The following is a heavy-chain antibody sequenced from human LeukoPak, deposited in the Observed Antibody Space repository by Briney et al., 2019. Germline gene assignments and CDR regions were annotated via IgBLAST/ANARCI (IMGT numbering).Heavy chain of an antibody. CDR3: ASRGSVTTYYYYGMDV. V-gene: IGHV4-39*01. CDR1: GGSISSSSYY. CDR2: IYYSGST. D-gene: IGHD4-17*01. Sequence: PSETLSLTCTVSGGSISSSSYYWGWIRQPPGKGLEWIGSIYYSGSTYYNPSLKSRVTISEDTSKNQFSLKLSSVTAADTAVYYCASRGSVTTYYYYGMDVWGQGTTVTVSS. J-gene: IGHJ6*02.